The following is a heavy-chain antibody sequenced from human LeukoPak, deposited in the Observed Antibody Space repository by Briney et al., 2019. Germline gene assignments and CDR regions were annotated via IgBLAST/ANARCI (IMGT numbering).Heavy chain of an antibody. CDR1: GGTFSSYA. D-gene: IGHD2-2*01. J-gene: IGHJ4*02. Sequence: GASVKVSCKASGGTFSSYAISWVRQAPGQGLEWMGGIIPILGIANYAQKFQGRVTITADKSTSTAYMELSSLRSEDTAVYHCARDSLVVPAAMTLRHLDYWGQGTLVTVSS. CDR2: IIPILGIA. CDR3: ARDSLVVPAAMTLRHLDY. V-gene: IGHV1-69*10.